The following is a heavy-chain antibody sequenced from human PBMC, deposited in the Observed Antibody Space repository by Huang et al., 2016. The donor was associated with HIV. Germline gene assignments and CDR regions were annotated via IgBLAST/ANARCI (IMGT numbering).Heavy chain of an antibody. CDR1: GYTFTKYA. Sequence: QVQLVQSGAEVKKPGASVKVSCKASGYTFTKYAINWGRQAPGQSLEWRGWISGYKGKTNYAKKVQGRVTMTKDTATSTAYMELRSLISDDTAVYYCARERYYYDRSGYYTPVEYFHHWGQGTLVTVSS. D-gene: IGHD3-22*01. J-gene: IGHJ1*01. CDR3: ARERYYYDRSGYYTPVEYFHH. V-gene: IGHV1-18*01. CDR2: ISGYKGKT.